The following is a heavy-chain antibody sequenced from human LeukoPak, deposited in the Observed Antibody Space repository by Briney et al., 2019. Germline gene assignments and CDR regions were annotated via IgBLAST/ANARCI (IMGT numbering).Heavy chain of an antibody. J-gene: IGHJ4*02. V-gene: IGHV4-4*09. D-gene: IGHD1-26*01. CDR1: NGSISSYH. CDR3: WRLLVSGSYLYCFFY. Sequence: SETLSLTCTVSNGSISSYHWSWVRQPPGKGLEWIGYILTSETTNYNPSLKSRLSRSVHTSKNQFTLKPSSVTDADTAVYYCWRLLVSGSYLYCFFYWGQGTLVTVSS. CDR2: ILTSETT.